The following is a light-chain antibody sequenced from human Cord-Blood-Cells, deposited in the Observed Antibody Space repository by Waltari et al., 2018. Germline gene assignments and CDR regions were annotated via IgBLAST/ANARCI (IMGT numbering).Light chain of an antibody. Sequence: QSALTQPASVSGSPGQSITISCTGTSSYVGGYNYVPWYQQHPGKAPKLMIYDVSTRPSGVSNRFSGSKSGNTASLTISGLQAEDEADYYCSSYTSSSTWVFGGGTKLTVL. CDR2: DVS. CDR3: SSYTSSSTWV. CDR1: SSYVGGYNY. V-gene: IGLV2-14*03. J-gene: IGLJ3*02.